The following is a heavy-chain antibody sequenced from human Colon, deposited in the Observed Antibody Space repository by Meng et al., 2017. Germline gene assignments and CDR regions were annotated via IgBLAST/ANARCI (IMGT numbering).Heavy chain of an antibody. CDR3: ARALPHQEVPRSCSGGSCPAPYFDY. Sequence: GESLKISCAASGMTFSINWMTWVRQAPGKGLEWVANINQDGSKKYYVDSVKDRFTISRDNAKNALFLQMNTLRGEDTAVYYCARALPHQEVPRSCSGGSCPAPYFDYWGHGTLVTVSS. J-gene: IGHJ4*01. CDR2: INQDGSKK. V-gene: IGHV3-7*01. D-gene: IGHD2-15*01. CDR1: GMTFSINW.